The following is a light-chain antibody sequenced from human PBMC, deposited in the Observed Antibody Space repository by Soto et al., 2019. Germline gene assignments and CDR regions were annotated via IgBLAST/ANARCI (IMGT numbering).Light chain of an antibody. V-gene: IGKV4-1*01. J-gene: IGKJ2*01. Sequence: DIVMTQSPDSLAVSLGERATINCKSSQSVLYSSNNENYLAWYQQKPGQPPNLLIYLASIRESGVPDRFSGSGSGTDVTLTISSLQAEDVAVYYCQQYYSTPPTFGQGTKLEIK. CDR3: QQYYSTPPT. CDR2: LAS. CDR1: QSVLYSSNNENY.